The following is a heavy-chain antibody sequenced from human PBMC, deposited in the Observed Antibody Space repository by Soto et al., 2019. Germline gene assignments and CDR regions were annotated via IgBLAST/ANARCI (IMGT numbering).Heavy chain of an antibody. CDR3: ASGVGYCSSTSCVDFDY. V-gene: IGHV1-3*01. CDR2: INAGNGNT. J-gene: IGHJ4*02. CDR1: GYTFTSYA. D-gene: IGHD2-2*01. Sequence: QVQLVQSGAEVKKPGASVKVSCKASGYTFTSYAMHWVRQAPGQRLEWMGWINAGNGNTKYSQKFQGRVTITRDTSASTANMELSSLRSEDTAVYDCASGVGYCSSTSCVDFDYWGQGTLVTVSS.